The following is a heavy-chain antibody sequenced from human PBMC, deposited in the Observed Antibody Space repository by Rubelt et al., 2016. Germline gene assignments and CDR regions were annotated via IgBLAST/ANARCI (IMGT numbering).Heavy chain of an antibody. CDR3: AREAYYDILTGWGGMDV. V-gene: IGHV3-21*01. Sequence: GGGLVKPGGSLRLSCAASGFTFSSYSMNWVRQAPGKGLEWVSAISGSGGSTYYADSVKGRFTISRDNAKNSLYLQMNSLRAEDTAVYYCAREAYYDILTGWGGMDVWGQGTTVTVSS. D-gene: IGHD3-9*01. J-gene: IGHJ6*02. CDR2: ISGSGGST. CDR1: GFTFSSYS.